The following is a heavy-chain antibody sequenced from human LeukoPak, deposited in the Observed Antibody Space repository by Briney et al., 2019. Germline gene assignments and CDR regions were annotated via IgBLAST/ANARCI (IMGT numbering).Heavy chain of an antibody. D-gene: IGHD3-3*01. J-gene: IGHJ4*02. Sequence: PSETLSLTCAVYGGSFSGYYWSWIRQPPGKGLEWIGEINHSGSTNYNPSLRSRVTISVDTSKNQFSLKLSSVTAADTAVYYCARGVYYDFWSGYYGFDYWGQGTLVTVSS. V-gene: IGHV4-34*01. CDR1: GGSFSGYY. CDR2: INHSGST. CDR3: ARGVYYDFWSGYYGFDY.